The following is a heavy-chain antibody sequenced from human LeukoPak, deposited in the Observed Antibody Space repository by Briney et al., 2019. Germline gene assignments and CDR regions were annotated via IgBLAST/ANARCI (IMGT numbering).Heavy chain of an antibody. Sequence: GGSLRLSCAASRFTFSSYAMHWVRQAPGKGLEYVSAISSNGGSTYYANSVKGRFTISRDNSKNTLYLQMGSLRAEGMAVYYCARDGTTMVRGVIIPSWFDPWGQGTLVTVSS. D-gene: IGHD3-10*01. CDR2: ISSNGGST. J-gene: IGHJ5*02. CDR3: ARDGTTMVRGVIIPSWFDP. CDR1: RFTFSSYA. V-gene: IGHV3-64*01.